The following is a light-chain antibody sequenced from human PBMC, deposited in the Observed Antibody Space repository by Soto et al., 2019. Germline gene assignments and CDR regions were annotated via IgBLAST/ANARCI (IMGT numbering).Light chain of an antibody. CDR3: QQLHSYPIT. J-gene: IGKJ5*01. CDR2: DAS. CDR1: QSISNW. V-gene: IGKV1-5*01. Sequence: DIQMTQSPSTLSASIGDRVTITCRASQSISNWLAWYQQKPGKAPKLLIYDASSLESGVPQRFSGSGSGTEFTLTISSLQTEDFATYYCQQLHSYPITFGQGTDWRL.